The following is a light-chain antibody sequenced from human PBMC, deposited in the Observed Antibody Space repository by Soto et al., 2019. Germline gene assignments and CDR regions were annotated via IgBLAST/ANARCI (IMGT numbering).Light chain of an antibody. J-gene: IGKJ5*01. CDR2: DAS. CDR3: QQSYSTPIT. V-gene: IGKV1-5*01. CDR1: QSISSW. Sequence: DIQMTQSPSTLSASVGDRVTITCRASQSISSWLAWYQQQPGKAPQLLIYDASSLERGVPSRCSGSGSGTDFTLTISSLQPEDVATYYCQQSYSTPITFGQGTRLEIK.